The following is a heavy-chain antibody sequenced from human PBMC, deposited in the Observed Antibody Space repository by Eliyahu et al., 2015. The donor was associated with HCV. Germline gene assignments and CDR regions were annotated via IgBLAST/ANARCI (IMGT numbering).Heavy chain of an antibody. CDR1: GFTFRNHP. D-gene: IGHD1-26*01. J-gene: IGHJ4*02. CDR2: ISYDENNE. Sequence: QVQLVESGGGVVQPGGSLRLSCAASGFTFRNHPMPGLRQAPGEGLEWVALISYDENNEYYLDSVKGRFTISRDNLKNMVYLQMNSLRAEDTAIYYCARGYTGSCIDKWGQGTLVTVSS. CDR3: ARGYTGSCIDK. V-gene: IGHV3-30*04.